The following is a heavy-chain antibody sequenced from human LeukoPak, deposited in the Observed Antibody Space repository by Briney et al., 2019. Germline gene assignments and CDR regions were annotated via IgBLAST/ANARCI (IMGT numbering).Heavy chain of an antibody. CDR1: GDSINNNNYY. CDR2: IYYSGST. D-gene: IGHD3-3*01. Sequence: SSETLSLTCTVSGDSINNNNYYWGWIRQPPGKGLEWIGSIYYSGSTYYNPSLKSRVTISVDTSKNQFSLKLSSVTAADTAVYYCARQVDYDFWSGYWPVGYWGQGTLVTVSS. CDR3: ARQVDYDFWSGYWPVGY. V-gene: IGHV4-39*01. J-gene: IGHJ4*02.